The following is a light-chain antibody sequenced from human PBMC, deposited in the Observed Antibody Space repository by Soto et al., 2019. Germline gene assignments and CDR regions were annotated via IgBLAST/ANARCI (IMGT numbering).Light chain of an antibody. Sequence: QSVLTQPPSVSGAPGQRVTISCTGSSSNIGAGFDVYWYQHLPGTAPKLLIYDNTNRPSGVPDRFSGSKSGTSASLAITGLQAEDEADYYCQSYDSSLSAVVFSGVTQLTVL. CDR2: DNT. CDR3: QSYDSSLSAVV. V-gene: IGLV1-40*01. CDR1: SSNIGAGFD. J-gene: IGLJ2*01.